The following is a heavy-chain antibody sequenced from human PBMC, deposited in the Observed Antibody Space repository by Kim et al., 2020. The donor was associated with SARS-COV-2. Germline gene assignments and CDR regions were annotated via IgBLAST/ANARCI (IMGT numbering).Heavy chain of an antibody. CDR2: INPNSGGT. J-gene: IGHJ4*02. V-gene: IGHV1-2*06. Sequence: ASVKVSCKASGYTFTGYYMHWVRQAPGQGLEWMGRINPNSGGTNYAQKFQGRVTMTRDTSISTAYMELSRLRSDDTAVYYCAGAGGYDSSGYYWLGEHYWGQGTLVTVSS. CDR3: AGAGGYDSSGYYWLGEHY. CDR1: GYTFTGYY. D-gene: IGHD3-22*01.